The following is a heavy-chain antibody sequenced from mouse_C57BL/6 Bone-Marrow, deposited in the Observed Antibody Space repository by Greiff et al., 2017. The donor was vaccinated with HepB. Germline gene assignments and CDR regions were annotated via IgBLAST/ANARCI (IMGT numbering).Heavy chain of an antibody. D-gene: IGHD1-1*01. J-gene: IGHJ4*01. CDR2: ISSGGDYI. V-gene: IGHV5-9-1*02. CDR1: GFTFSSYA. Sequence: EVKLVDSGEGLVKPGGSLKLSCAASGFTFSSYAMSWVRQTPEKRLEWVAYISSGGDYIYYADTVKGRFTISRDNARNTLYLQMSSLKSEDTAMYYCTVITTVVAEAMDYWGQGTSVTVSS. CDR3: TVITTVVAEAMDY.